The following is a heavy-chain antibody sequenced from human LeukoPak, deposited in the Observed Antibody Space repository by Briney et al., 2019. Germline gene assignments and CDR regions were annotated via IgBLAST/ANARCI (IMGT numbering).Heavy chain of an antibody. D-gene: IGHD2-2*01. J-gene: IGHJ6*03. Sequence: SETLSLTCTVSGGSISSYCWSWIRQPAGKGLEWIGRIYTSGSTNYNPSLKSRVTMSVDTSKNQFSLKLRSVTAADTAVYYCARMTVVPAVDYYYYMDVWGKGTTVTVSS. CDR3: ARMTVVPAVDYYYYMDV. V-gene: IGHV4-4*07. CDR2: IYTSGST. CDR1: GGSISSYC.